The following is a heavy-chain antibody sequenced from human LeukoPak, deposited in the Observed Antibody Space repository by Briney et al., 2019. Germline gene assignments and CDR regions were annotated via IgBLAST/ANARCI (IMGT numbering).Heavy chain of an antibody. CDR3: ARAFWADVDTAMVTVYYYYYMDV. J-gene: IGHJ6*03. CDR2: IIPIFGTA. Sequence: SVKVSCKASGGTFSSYAISWVRQAPGRGLEWMGGIIPIFGTANYAQKFQGRVTITADKSTSTAYMELSSLRSEDTAVYYCARAFWADVDTAMVTVYYYYYMDVWGKGTTVTVSS. CDR1: GGTFSSYA. V-gene: IGHV1-69*06. D-gene: IGHD5-18*01.